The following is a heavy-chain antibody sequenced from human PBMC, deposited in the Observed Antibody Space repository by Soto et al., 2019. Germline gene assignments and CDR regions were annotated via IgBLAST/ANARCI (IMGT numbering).Heavy chain of an antibody. Sequence: SETLSLTCTVSGGSISSSSYYWGWIRQPPGKGLEWIGSIYYSGSTYYNPSLKSRVTISVDTSKNQFSLKLSSVTAADTAVYYCELYYYYGMDVWGQGTTVTVSS. CDR1: GGSISSSSYY. V-gene: IGHV4-39*01. CDR2: IYYSGST. CDR3: ELYYYYGMDV. J-gene: IGHJ6*02.